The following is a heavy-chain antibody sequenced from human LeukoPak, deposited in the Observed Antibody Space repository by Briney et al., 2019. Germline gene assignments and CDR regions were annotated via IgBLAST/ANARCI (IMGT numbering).Heavy chain of an antibody. Sequence: PGGSLRLSCAASGFTFSNYEMNWVRQAPGQGLEWVSYIGTSGSTIYYADSVNGRFAISIANAKNSLYLQMLSLRPEDTAVSYFGSNRRDAYSQNFVYCGQGTLVTVSS. CDR3: GSNRRDAYSQNFVY. J-gene: IGHJ4*02. D-gene: IGHD5-24*01. V-gene: IGHV3-48*03. CDR2: IGTSGSTI. CDR1: GFTFSNYE.